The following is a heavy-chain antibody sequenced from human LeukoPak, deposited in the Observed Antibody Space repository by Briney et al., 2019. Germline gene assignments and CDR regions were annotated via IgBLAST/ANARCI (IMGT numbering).Heavy chain of an antibody. CDR2: ISSSTI. CDR1: GFTFSSYS. D-gene: IGHD3-10*01. J-gene: IGHJ4*02. Sequence: GGSLRLSCAASGFTFSSYSMNWVRQAPGKGLEWVSYISSSTIYYADSVKGRFTISRDNAKNSLYLQMNSLRDEDTAVYYCARDLGYYGSEGSDYWGQGTLVTVSS. CDR3: ARDLGYYGSEGSDY. V-gene: IGHV3-48*02.